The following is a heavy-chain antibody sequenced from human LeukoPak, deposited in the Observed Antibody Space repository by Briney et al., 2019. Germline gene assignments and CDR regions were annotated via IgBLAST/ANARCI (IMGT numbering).Heavy chain of an antibody. CDR1: GFTFSSYD. J-gene: IGHJ4*02. D-gene: IGHD3-22*01. Sequence: GGSLRLSCAASGFTFSSYDMHWVRQAPGKGLEWVSAISTTGGSTDYADSVKGRFTISRDNSKNTLYLQMNSLRAEDTAVYYCAKHAKFYYDSSGYLDYWGQGTLVTVSS. CDR2: ISTTGGST. CDR3: AKHAKFYYDSSGYLDY. V-gene: IGHV3-23*01.